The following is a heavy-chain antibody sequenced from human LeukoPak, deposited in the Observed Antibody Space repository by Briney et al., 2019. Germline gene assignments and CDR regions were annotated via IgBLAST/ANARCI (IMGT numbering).Heavy chain of an antibody. CDR1: GFTFSSYW. V-gene: IGHV3-33*08. J-gene: IGHJ5*02. D-gene: IGHD6-19*01. Sequence: GGSLRLSCEASGFTFSSYWMHWVRQAPGKGLEWVAVIWYDGSNKYYADSVKGRFTISRDNSKNTLYLQMNSLRAEDTAVYYCARALAVSNWFDPWGQGTLVTVSS. CDR2: IWYDGSNK. CDR3: ARALAVSNWFDP.